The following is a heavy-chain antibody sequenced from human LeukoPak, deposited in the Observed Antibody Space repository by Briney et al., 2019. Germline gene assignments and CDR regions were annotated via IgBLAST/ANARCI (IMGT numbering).Heavy chain of an antibody. D-gene: IGHD2-15*01. Sequence: GGSLRLSCAASGFTFSSYSMNWVRQAPGKGLEWVAVIWYDGSKKYYADSVKGRFTISRDNSKNTMYLQTNSLRAEDTAVYYCARDIVSQAFDIWGQGTVVTVSS. V-gene: IGHV3-33*08. CDR1: GFTFSSYS. J-gene: IGHJ3*02. CDR2: IWYDGSKK. CDR3: ARDIVSQAFDI.